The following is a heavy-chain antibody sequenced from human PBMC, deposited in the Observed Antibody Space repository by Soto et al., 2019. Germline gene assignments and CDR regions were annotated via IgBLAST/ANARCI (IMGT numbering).Heavy chain of an antibody. V-gene: IGHV4-61*08. Sequence: VLLQESGPGLLRPSETLSLTCTVSDDSFRGAEYYWSWIRQPLGKGPEWIGYTYYNGDTKYNPALRSRVTMSEDTSNNQFSLRLSSVTAADTAVYFCARGPAYIDGWRTFDLWGRGILVTVSS. CDR1: DDSFRGAEYY. CDR2: TYYNGDT. CDR3: ARGPAYIDGWRTFDL. J-gene: IGHJ4*02. D-gene: IGHD6-19*01.